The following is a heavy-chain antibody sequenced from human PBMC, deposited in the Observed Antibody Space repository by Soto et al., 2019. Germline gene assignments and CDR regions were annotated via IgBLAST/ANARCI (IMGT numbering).Heavy chain of an antibody. J-gene: IGHJ3*02. D-gene: IGHD3-22*01. Sequence: HPGGSLRLSCAASGFTFSSYGMHWVRQAPGKGLEWVAVISYDGSNKYYADSVKGRFTISRDNSKNTLYLQMNSLRAEDTAVYYCAKGQQWLLPHDAFDIWGQGTMVTVSS. CDR2: ISYDGSNK. CDR1: GFTFSSYG. V-gene: IGHV3-30*18. CDR3: AKGQQWLLPHDAFDI.